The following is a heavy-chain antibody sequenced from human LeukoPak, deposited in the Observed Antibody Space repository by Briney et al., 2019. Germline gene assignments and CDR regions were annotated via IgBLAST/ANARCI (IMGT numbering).Heavy chain of an antibody. Sequence: GGSLRLSCAASGFIFSSAWMSWVRQAPGKGLEWVGQIKTKTDGGTTDYAAPVKGRFTISRDDSKNTVYLQMNSLKTEDTAVYYCARDAGGWDPGAFDIWGQGTMVTVSS. CDR3: ARDAGGWDPGAFDI. CDR2: IKTKTDGGTT. CDR1: GFIFSSAW. V-gene: IGHV3-15*01. J-gene: IGHJ3*02. D-gene: IGHD6-19*01.